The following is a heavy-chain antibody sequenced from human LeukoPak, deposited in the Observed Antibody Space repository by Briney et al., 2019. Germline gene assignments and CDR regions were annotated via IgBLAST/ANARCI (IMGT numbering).Heavy chain of an antibody. V-gene: IGHV1-46*01. CDR1: GYTFTGYY. CDR3: ARGGDIHLWINYYYYMDV. J-gene: IGHJ6*03. D-gene: IGHD5-18*01. CDR2: INPSGGRT. Sequence: ASVKVSCKASGYTFTGYYMHWVRQAPGQGLEWMGLINPSGGRTTYAQKFRGRVTLTRDMSTSTVYMELSSLRSEDTAVYYCARGGDIHLWINYYYYMDVWGKGTTVTVSS.